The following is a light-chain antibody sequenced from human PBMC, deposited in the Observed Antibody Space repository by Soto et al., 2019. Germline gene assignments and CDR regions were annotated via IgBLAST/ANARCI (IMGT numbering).Light chain of an antibody. CDR1: SSDVGGYNY. J-gene: IGLJ1*01. CDR2: DVS. CDR3: LSYTTSSTAYV. V-gene: IGLV2-14*01. Sequence: QSVLTQPASVSGSPGQSITISCTGTSSDVGGYNYVSWFQQHPGKAPKLMISDVSNRPSGVSNRFSGSKSGNTASLTISGLQAEDEADYYCLSYTTSSTAYVFGTGNKVTVL.